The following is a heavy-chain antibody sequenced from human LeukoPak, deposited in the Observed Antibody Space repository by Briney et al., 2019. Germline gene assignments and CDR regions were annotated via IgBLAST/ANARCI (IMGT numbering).Heavy chain of an antibody. V-gene: IGHV3-33*01. CDR3: ARGAAFYDFWSGYPFDY. Sequence: GGSLRLSCAAFGFTFSSYGMHWVRQAPGKGLEWVAVIWYDGSNKYYADSVKGRFTISRDNSKNTLYLQMNSLRAEDTAVYYCARGAAFYDFWSGYPFDYWGQGTLVTVSS. CDR2: IWYDGSNK. CDR1: GFTFSSYG. J-gene: IGHJ4*02. D-gene: IGHD3-3*01.